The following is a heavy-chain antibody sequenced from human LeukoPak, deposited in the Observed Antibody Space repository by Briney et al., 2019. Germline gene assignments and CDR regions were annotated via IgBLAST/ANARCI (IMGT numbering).Heavy chain of an antibody. J-gene: IGHJ4*02. CDR2: IRYDGSNK. Sequence: PGGSLRLSCAASGFTFSSYGMHWARQAPGKGLEWVAFIRYDGSNKYYADSVKGRFTISRDNSKNTLYLQMNSLRAEDTAVYYCAEDRSYDFWSGYDWGQGTLVTVSS. CDR1: GFTFSSYG. V-gene: IGHV3-30*02. D-gene: IGHD3-3*01. CDR3: AEDRSYDFWSGYD.